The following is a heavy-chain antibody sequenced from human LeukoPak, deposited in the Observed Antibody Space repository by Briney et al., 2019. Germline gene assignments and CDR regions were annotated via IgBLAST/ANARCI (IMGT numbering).Heavy chain of an antibody. CDR3: AIKKPGDYPLDY. CDR2: ITGTGGST. D-gene: IGHD2-21*01. CDR1: GFTFSNDA. V-gene: IGHV3-23*01. Sequence: PGGSLRLSCAASGFTFSNDAMSWVRQAPGKGLEWVSTITGTGGSTYYADSVKGRFTISRDNSKTTLYLQMNSLRVDDTAVYYCAIKKPGDYPLDYWGQGTLVTASS. J-gene: IGHJ4*02.